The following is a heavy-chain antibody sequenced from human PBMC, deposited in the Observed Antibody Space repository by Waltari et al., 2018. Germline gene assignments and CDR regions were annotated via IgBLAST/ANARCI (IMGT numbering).Heavy chain of an antibody. Sequence: QVQVEQSGSEVKRPGASVRVSCTVPGSTLAGLSLDWVRQVPAKGLEWMGRLDREDGETTYSQHFQGRITVTEDTSTNTAYMGLRTLVSDDTAVYFCHLTGRNIVLAGGTPSFYSYMDVWGRGTTVTVS. V-gene: IGHV1-24*01. CDR3: HLTGRNIVLAGGTPSFYSYMDV. CDR2: LDREDGET. CDR1: GSTLAGLS. D-gene: IGHD6-13*01. J-gene: IGHJ6*03.